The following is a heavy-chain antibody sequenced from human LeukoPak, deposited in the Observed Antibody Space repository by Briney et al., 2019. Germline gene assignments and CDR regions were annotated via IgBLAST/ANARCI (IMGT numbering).Heavy chain of an antibody. D-gene: IGHD5-18*01. CDR3: ARVSGYSYDYVDH. Sequence: GGSLRLSCAASGFTFSDHYMDWVRQAPGKGLEWVGRIRNKPNSYTTEYAASVKGRFTISRDDSKNSLYLQMNSLKTEDTAVYYCARVSGYSYDYVDHWGQGTLVTVSS. J-gene: IGHJ4*02. V-gene: IGHV3-72*01. CDR1: GFTFSDHY. CDR2: IRNKPNSYTT.